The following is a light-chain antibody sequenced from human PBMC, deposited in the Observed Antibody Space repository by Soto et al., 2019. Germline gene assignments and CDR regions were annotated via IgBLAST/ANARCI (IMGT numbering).Light chain of an antibody. V-gene: IGKV1-6*01. CDR3: LQDYNYPIT. J-gene: IGKJ1*01. Sequence: IHLTQSPSFLSASVGYRVTITCGASQGIRNDLGWYQQKPGKAPKLLIYAASSLQSGVPSRFRGSGSGTDFTLTISSLQPEDFATYYCLQDYNYPITFGQGTKVDIK. CDR2: AAS. CDR1: QGIRND.